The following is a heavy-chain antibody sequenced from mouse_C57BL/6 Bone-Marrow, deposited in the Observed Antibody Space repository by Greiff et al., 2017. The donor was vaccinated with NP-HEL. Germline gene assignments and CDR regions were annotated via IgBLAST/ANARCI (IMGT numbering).Heavy chain of an antibody. J-gene: IGHJ2*01. CDR3: ARRDDYDERGFDY. D-gene: IGHD2-4*01. V-gene: IGHV1-54*01. Sequence: VQLQQSGAELVRPGTSVTVSCKASGYAFTNYLIEWVKQRPGQGLEWIGVINPGRGGTNYNEKFKGKATLTADKSSSTAYMQLSSLTSEDSAVYFCARRDDYDERGFDYWGQGTTLTVSS. CDR1: GYAFTNYL. CDR2: INPGRGGT.